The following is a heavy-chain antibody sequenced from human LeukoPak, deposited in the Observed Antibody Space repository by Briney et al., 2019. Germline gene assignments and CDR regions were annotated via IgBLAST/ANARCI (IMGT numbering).Heavy chain of an antibody. D-gene: IGHD6-6*01. CDR2: IRSDGGNK. CDR1: AFTFSSDG. CDR3: AKGPYSNSPDYFDC. V-gene: IGHV3-30*02. Sequence: GRSLRLSCAPSAFTFSSDGMHCVRQAPGKGREWVTFIRSDGGNKNYADSVKGRFTISRDNSKNTLYLQMNSLRPEDTAVYYCAKGPYSNSPDYFDCWGQGTLITVSS. J-gene: IGHJ4*02.